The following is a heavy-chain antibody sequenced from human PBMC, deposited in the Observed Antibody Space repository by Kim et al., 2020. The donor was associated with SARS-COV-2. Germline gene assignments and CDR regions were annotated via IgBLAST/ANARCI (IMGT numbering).Heavy chain of an antibody. CDR1: GFTFSAYD. Sequence: GGSLRLSCATSGFTFSAYDMNWVRQVPGKGLEWLSFITKGSNIIYYADSVKGRFTTSRDNSKNSLHLQMNSLKDDDTAIYHCVKDRMGGACDIWGQGTLV. CDR3: VKDRMGGACDI. CDR2: ITKGSNII. V-gene: IGHV3-48*02. D-gene: IGHD3-16*01. J-gene: IGHJ3*02.